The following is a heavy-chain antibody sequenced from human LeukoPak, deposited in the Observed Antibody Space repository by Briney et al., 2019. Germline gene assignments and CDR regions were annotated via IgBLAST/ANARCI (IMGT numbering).Heavy chain of an antibody. CDR1: GFTISNYW. CDR2: IRRGGSEE. V-gene: IGHV3-7*01. Sequence: GGSLRLSCAASGFTISNYWMNWVRQAPGKGLEWLANIRRGGSEEYYVDSVKGRFTISRDNTKNSLYLQMNRLRVEETAVYYCARDLIAADNYWGQGTLVTVSS. D-gene: IGHD6-6*01. CDR3: ARDLIAADNY. J-gene: IGHJ4*02.